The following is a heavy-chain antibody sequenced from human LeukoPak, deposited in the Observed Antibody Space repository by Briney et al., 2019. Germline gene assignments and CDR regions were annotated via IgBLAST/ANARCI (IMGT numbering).Heavy chain of an antibody. Sequence: GGSLRLSCAASGFTFSSYSMNWVRQAPGKGLKWVSSISSSSSYIYYADSVKGRFTISRDNAKNSLYLQMNSLRAEDTAVYYCARDLRGELPIDYWGQGTLVTVSS. CDR3: ARDLRGELPIDY. D-gene: IGHD1-26*01. V-gene: IGHV3-21*01. CDR2: ISSSSSYI. CDR1: GFTFSSYS. J-gene: IGHJ4*02.